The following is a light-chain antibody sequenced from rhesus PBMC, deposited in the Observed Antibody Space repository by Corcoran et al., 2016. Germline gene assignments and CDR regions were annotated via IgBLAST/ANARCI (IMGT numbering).Light chain of an antibody. J-gene: IGLJ1*01. CDR3: RSYRSGSTCI. Sequence: QSALTQPPSVSKSLGQSVTISCTGTSSDIGGYNGVSWYQQHSGPAPRLLIYDVTKRPSGVSDRFSGSKSGNTASLTISGLQAEDEADYYGRSYRSGSTCICGAGTRLTVL. CDR1: SSDIGGYNG. CDR2: DVT. V-gene: IGLV2-38*01.